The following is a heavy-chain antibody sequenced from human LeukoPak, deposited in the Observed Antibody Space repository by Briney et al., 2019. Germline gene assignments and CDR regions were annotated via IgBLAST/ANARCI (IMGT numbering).Heavy chain of an antibody. J-gene: IGHJ6*03. CDR3: ARDSPYYDFWSGLTYYYYYMDV. CDR2: IYHSGRT. V-gene: IGHV4-38-2*02. D-gene: IGHD3-3*01. CDR1: GGSISSYY. Sequence: SETLSLTCTVSGGSISSYYWGWIRQPPGQGLEWIGSIYHSGRTYYNPSLKSRVTISVDTSKNQFSLNLSSVTAADTAVYYCARDSPYYDFWSGLTYYYYYMDVWGKGTTVTVSS.